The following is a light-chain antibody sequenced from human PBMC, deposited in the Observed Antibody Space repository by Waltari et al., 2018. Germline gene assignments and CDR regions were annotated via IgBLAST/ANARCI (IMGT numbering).Light chain of an antibody. CDR3: QQHNSWPPIFT. Sequence: DIVMTQSPATLSLFPGEGATLPCRASQSVNNYLAWYQQKPGQPPRLPIYDASNRATGIPARFSGSGSGTDFTLTISSLEPEDFAVYFCQQHNSWPPIFTFGPGTKVDIK. CDR2: DAS. J-gene: IGKJ3*01. V-gene: IGKV3-11*01. CDR1: QSVNNY.